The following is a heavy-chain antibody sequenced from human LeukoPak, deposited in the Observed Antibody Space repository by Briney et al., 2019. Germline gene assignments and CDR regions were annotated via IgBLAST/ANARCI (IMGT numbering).Heavy chain of an antibody. V-gene: IGHV3-7*01. Sequence: GGSLRLSCAAAGFTFRGHGMSWVRQAPGKGLEWVATIRGGGSEKFYVDSVKGRFTISRDDAENSLQLPLNSLRDEDTAVYYCAEDVLEKWGQGTLVSVSS. CDR2: IRGGGSEK. CDR3: AEDVLEK. J-gene: IGHJ4*02. CDR1: GFTFRGHG.